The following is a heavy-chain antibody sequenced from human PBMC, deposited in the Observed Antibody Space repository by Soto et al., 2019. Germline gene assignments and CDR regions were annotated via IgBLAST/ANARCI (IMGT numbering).Heavy chain of an antibody. Sequence: SETLSLTCTVSGGSISSYYWSWIRQPPGKGLEWIGYIYYSGSTNYNPSLKSRVTISVDTSKNQFSLKLSSVTAADTAVYYCARRGWRRVDYYYYYYMDVWGKGTTVTVSS. D-gene: IGHD3-3*01. V-gene: IGHV4-59*08. CDR1: GGSISSYY. J-gene: IGHJ6*03. CDR3: ARRGWRRVDYYYYYYMDV. CDR2: IYYSGST.